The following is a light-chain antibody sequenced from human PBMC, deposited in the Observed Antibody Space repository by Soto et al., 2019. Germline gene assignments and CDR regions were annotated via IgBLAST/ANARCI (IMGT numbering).Light chain of an antibody. J-gene: IGLJ2*01. CDR3: SATDDRLSGPV. CDR1: SSDVGGYNY. CDR2: EVS. V-gene: IGLV2-8*01. Sequence: QSALSQPPSASGSPGQSVTISCTGTSSDVGGYNYVSWYQQHPGKAPKLMIYEVSKRPSGVPDRFSGSKSGNTASLTVSGLQAEDDSDYYCSATDDRLSGPVFGGGTKVTVL.